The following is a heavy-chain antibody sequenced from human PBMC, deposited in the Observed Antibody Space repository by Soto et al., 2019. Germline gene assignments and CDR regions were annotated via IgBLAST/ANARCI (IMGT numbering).Heavy chain of an antibody. D-gene: IGHD3-22*01. CDR1: GYSFTSYW. CDR2: IYPGDSDT. V-gene: IGHV5-51*01. Sequence: GESLKISCKGSGYSFTSYWIGWVRQMPGKGLEWMGIIYPGDSDTRYSPSFQGQVTISADKSISTAYLQWSSLKASDTAMYYCARHLLRRPFTYYYDSSGYPLNDYWGQGTLVTVSS. CDR3: ARHLLRRPFTYYYDSSGYPLNDY. J-gene: IGHJ4*02.